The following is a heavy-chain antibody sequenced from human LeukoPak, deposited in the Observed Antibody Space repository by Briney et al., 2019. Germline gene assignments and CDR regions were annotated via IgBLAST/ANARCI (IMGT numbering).Heavy chain of an antibody. CDR1: GFTFSSYS. V-gene: IGHV3-21*01. J-gene: IGHJ4*02. D-gene: IGHD3-16*02. CDR3: ARGFSDYVWGSYRSISFDY. Sequence: KTGGSLRLSCAASGFTFSSYSMNWVRQAPGKGLEWVSSISSSSYIYYADSVKGRFTISRDNAKNSLYLQMNSLRAEDTAVYYCARGFSDYVWGSYRSISFDYWGQGTLVTVSS. CDR2: ISSSSYI.